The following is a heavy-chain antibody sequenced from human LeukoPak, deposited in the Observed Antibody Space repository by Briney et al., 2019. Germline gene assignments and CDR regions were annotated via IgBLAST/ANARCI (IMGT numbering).Heavy chain of an antibody. CDR1: GGSISSSSYY. D-gene: IGHD3-10*01. CDR2: VYSGTT. V-gene: IGHV4-39*07. CDR3: VRTNYYTSGSLEDY. Sequence: SETLSLTCTVSGGSISSSSYYWGWIRQPPGKGLEWIGSVYSGTTYYNPSLKSRVTISVDTSKNQFSLKLSSVTAADTAVYYCVRTNYYTSGSLEDYWGQGTLVTVSS. J-gene: IGHJ4*02.